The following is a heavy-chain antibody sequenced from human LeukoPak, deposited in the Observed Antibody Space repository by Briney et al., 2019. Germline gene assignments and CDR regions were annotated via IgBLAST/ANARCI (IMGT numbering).Heavy chain of an antibody. Sequence: GGSLRLSCAASGFTFSNYGMNWVRQAPGKGLEWVSNIIRSGSTIYYADSVKGRFTISRDNAKNSLYLQMNSLRAEDTAVYYCARQQMYFYDSSGWHYYGMDVWGQGTTVTVSS. J-gene: IGHJ6*02. D-gene: IGHD3-22*01. CDR2: IIRSGSTI. CDR1: GFTFSNYG. V-gene: IGHV3-48*03. CDR3: ARQQMYFYDSSGWHYYGMDV.